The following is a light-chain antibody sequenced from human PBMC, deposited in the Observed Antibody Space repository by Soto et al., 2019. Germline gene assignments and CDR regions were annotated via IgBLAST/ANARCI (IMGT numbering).Light chain of an antibody. V-gene: IGKV3-11*01. CDR1: QSVDSY. CDR3: QQHSNRLT. CDR2: DAS. Sequence: EIVLTQSPATLSLSPGERATLSCRASQSVDSYLAWYQQKPGQAPRLLIFDASNRATGIPARFSGSGSGTDFTLTISSLEPEDFAVYYCQQHSNRLTFGGGTEVEI. J-gene: IGKJ4*01.